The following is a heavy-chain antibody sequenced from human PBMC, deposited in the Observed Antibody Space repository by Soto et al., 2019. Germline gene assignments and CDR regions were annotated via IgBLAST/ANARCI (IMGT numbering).Heavy chain of an antibody. Sequence: PSETLSLTCAAYGGSFSGYYWSWIRQPPGKGLEWIGYIYYSGSTNYNPSLKSRVTISVDTSKNQFSLKLSSVTAADTAVYYCAGHYQNIVATHAFDYWGQGTLVTVSS. CDR1: GGSFSGYY. D-gene: IGHD5-12*01. CDR2: IYYSGST. V-gene: IGHV4-59*08. CDR3: AGHYQNIVATHAFDY. J-gene: IGHJ4*02.